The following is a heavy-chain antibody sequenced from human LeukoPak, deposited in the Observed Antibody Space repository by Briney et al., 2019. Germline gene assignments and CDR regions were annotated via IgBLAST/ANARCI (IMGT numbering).Heavy chain of an antibody. V-gene: IGHV3-23*01. J-gene: IGHJ5*01. CDR3: AKDRPNYYGSNGHYYRRDGDS. CDR2: ISSSGDVT. Sequence: GSLRLSCAASGFTFSTYAMSWVRQAPGKGLEWVSAISSSGDVTYYAGSVKGRFTISRDNSKNTLYLQMDNLRAEDTAVYYCAKDRPNYYGSNGHYYRRDGDSWGQGTLVTVSS. D-gene: IGHD3-22*01. CDR1: GFTFSTYA.